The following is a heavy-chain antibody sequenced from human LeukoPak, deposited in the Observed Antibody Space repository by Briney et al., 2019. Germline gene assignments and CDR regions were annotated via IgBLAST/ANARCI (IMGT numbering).Heavy chain of an antibody. CDR3: ARERIQPVFDY. D-gene: IGHD5-18*01. CDR2: IKQDGSEK. CDR1: GFTFSSYW. V-gene: IGHV3-7*01. Sequence: PGGPLRLSCAASGFTFSSYWMSWVRQAPGKGLEWVANIKQDGSEKYYVDSVKGRFTISRDNAKNSLYLQMNSLRAEDTTVYYCARERIQPVFDYWGQGTLVTVSS. J-gene: IGHJ4*02.